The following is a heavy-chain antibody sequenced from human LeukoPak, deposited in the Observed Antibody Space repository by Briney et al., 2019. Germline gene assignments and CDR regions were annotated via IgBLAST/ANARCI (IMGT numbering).Heavy chain of an antibody. J-gene: IGHJ6*03. CDR1: GFTFSSYE. CDR3: ARVWFGAGYMDV. V-gene: IGHV3-48*03. CDR2: ISSSGSTI. D-gene: IGHD3-10*01. Sequence: GGSLRLSCAASGFTFSSYEMNWVRQAPGKGLEWVSYISSSGSTIYYADSVKGRFTISRDNAKNSLYLQMNSLRAEDTAVYYCARVWFGAGYMDVWGKGTTVTISS.